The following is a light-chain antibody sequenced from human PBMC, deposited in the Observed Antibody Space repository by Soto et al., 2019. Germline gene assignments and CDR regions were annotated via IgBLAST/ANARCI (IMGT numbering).Light chain of an antibody. Sequence: QLVLTQSPSASASLGASVKLTCTLSSGHSRYAIAWHQQQPEKGPRYLMKLNSDGSHSKGDGSPDRFSGSSSGAERYLTISSLQSEDEADYYCQTWGTGIQVFGTGTKLTVL. CDR2: LNSDGSH. J-gene: IGLJ1*01. CDR3: QTWGTGIQV. V-gene: IGLV4-69*01. CDR1: SGHSRYA.